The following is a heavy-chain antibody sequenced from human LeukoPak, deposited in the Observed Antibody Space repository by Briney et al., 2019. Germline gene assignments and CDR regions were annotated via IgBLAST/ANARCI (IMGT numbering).Heavy chain of an antibody. Sequence: PGRSLRLSCAASGFTFDDYAMHWVRQAPGKGLEWVSGISWNSGSIGYADSVKGRFTISRDNAKNSLYLQMNSLRAEDTALYYCAKDRVSSSWGPFGPWGQGTLVTVSS. CDR1: GFTFDDYA. V-gene: IGHV3-9*01. D-gene: IGHD6-13*01. J-gene: IGHJ5*02. CDR3: AKDRVSSSWGPFGP. CDR2: ISWNSGSI.